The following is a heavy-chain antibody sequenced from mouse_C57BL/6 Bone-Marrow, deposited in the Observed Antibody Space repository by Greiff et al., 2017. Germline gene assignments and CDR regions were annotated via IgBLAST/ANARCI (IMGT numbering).Heavy chain of an antibody. CDR3: AREGNSSGYYYFDD. V-gene: IGHV1-55*01. D-gene: IGHD3-2*02. CDR1: GYTFTSYW. Sequence: QVQLQQPGAELVKPGASVKMSCKASGYTFTSYWITWVKQRPGQGLEWIGDIYPGSGSTNYNEKFKSKATLTVDTSSSTAYMQLSSLTSEDSAVYYCAREGNSSGYYYFDDWGQGTTLTVSS. CDR2: IYPGSGST. J-gene: IGHJ2*01.